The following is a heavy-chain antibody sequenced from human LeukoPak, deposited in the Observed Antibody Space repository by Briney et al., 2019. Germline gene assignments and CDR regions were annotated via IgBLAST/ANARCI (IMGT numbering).Heavy chain of an antibody. V-gene: IGHV3-23*01. D-gene: IGHD3-16*02. CDR1: GFTFSSCA. J-gene: IGHJ4*02. CDR2: ISGSGGST. CDR3: AKVSGKLSLYAFDY. Sequence: GGSLRLSRAASGFTFSSCAMAWVRQAPGKGLEWVSTISGSGGSTYYADSVKGRFTISRDNSKNTLYLQMNSLRAEDTAVYYCAKVSGKLSLYAFDYWGRGTLVTVSS.